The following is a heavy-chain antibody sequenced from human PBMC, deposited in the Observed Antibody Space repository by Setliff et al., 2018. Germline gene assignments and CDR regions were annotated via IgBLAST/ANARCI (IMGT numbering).Heavy chain of an antibody. Sequence: PGESLKISCQASGYNFANHWIAWVRLMPGKGLEYMGRIDPGDSYADYSPSFEGLVTISADKSRTTVYLQWTSLQASDTALYLCARLGRECSTFAWLDAWGQGTQVTVSS. CDR2: IDPGDSYA. J-gene: IGHJ5*02. D-gene: IGHD1-1*01. CDR3: ARLGRECSTFAWLDA. V-gene: IGHV5-10-1*01. CDR1: GYNFANHW.